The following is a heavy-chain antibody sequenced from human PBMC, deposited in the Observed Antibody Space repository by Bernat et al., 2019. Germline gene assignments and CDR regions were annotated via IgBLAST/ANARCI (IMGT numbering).Heavy chain of an antibody. D-gene: IGHD3-10*01. Sequence: VQLVESGGGLVQPGGSLRLSCAASGFTFSSYWMNWVRQAPGKGLEWVAVIWYDGSNKYYADSVKGRFTISRDNSKNTLYLQMNSLRAEDTAVYYCARDLLWFGELSAPAYYFDYWGQGTLVTVSS. CDR2: IWYDGSNK. CDR3: ARDLLWFGELSAPAYYFDY. J-gene: IGHJ4*02. V-gene: IGHV3-33*08. CDR1: GFTFSSYW.